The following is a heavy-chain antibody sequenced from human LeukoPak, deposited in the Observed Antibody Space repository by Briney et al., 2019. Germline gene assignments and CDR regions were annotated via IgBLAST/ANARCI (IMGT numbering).Heavy chain of an antibody. Sequence: GGSLRLSCAASGFTFSSYAMSWVRQAPGKGLEWVSAISVSGGSTYYADSVKGRFTISRDNSKNTLYLQMNSLRAEDTAVYYCARENRYSYGSGNWFDPWGQGTLVTVSS. CDR2: ISVSGGST. CDR1: GFTFSSYA. J-gene: IGHJ5*02. CDR3: ARENRYSYGSGNWFDP. V-gene: IGHV3-23*01. D-gene: IGHD5-18*01.